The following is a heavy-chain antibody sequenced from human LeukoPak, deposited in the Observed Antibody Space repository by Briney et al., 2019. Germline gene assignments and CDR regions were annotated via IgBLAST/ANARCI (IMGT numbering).Heavy chain of an antibody. Sequence: SETLSLTCTVSGGSISSGTHYWSWIRQPAGKGLEWIGRIYASGSTNYNPSLKSRVTISVDTSKNQFSLKLTSVTAADTAVYYCARTTEGGYTYDYFYYYYMDVWGKGTTVTISS. CDR2: IYASGST. J-gene: IGHJ6*03. CDR1: GGSISSGTHY. CDR3: ARTTEGGYTYDYFYYYYMDV. V-gene: IGHV4-61*02. D-gene: IGHD5-18*01.